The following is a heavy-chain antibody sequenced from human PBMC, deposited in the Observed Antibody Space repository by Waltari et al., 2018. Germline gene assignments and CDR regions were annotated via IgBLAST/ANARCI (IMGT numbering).Heavy chain of an antibody. D-gene: IGHD2-15*01. CDR3: ARRSRVGTAVDV. Sequence: EVQHLESGGGLVQPGGSLSLSCAASGFSFRIFAMTWVRQAPGKGLEWVSGISTSGGSTYYADSVKGRFTISRDNSKNTLYLQLNSLRAEDTAVYYCARRSRVGTAVDVWGQGTTVTVSS. CDR2: ISTSGGST. V-gene: IGHV3-23*01. J-gene: IGHJ6*02. CDR1: GFSFRIFA.